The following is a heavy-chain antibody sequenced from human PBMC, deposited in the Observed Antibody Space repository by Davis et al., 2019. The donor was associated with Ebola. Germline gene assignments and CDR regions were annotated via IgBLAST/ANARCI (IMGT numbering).Heavy chain of an antibody. CDR3: AREAHIGYCSGGSCYPADFDY. Sequence: SVQVSCKASGGTFSSYSISWVRQAPGQGLEWMGGIIPIFGTANYAQKFQGRVTITADESTSTAYMELSSLRSEDTAVYYCAREAHIGYCSGGSCYPADFDYWGQGTLVTVSS. CDR1: GGTFSSYS. CDR2: IIPIFGTA. J-gene: IGHJ4*02. D-gene: IGHD2-15*01. V-gene: IGHV1-69*13.